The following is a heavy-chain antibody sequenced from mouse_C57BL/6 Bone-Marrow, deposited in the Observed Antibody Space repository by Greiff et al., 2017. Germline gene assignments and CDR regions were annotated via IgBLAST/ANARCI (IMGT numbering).Heavy chain of an antibody. CDR3: ARHERYYDYEGYFDY. D-gene: IGHD2-4*01. Sequence: VKVVESGAELVKPGASVKLSCKASGYIFTEYTIHWVKQRSGQGLEWIGWFYPGSGSIKYNERFKDKATLTADKYSNTVYRELSRLTSEDSAVYFCARHERYYDYEGYFDYWGQGTTLTVSS. CDR2: FYPGSGSI. J-gene: IGHJ2*01. V-gene: IGHV1-62-2*01. CDR1: GYIFTEYT.